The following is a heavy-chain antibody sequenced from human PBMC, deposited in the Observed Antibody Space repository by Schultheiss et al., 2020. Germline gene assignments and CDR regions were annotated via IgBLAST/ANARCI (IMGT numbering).Heavy chain of an antibody. Sequence: SVKVSSKASGGTFSSYAISWVRQAPGQGLEWMGRIIPILGIANYAQKFQGRVTITADKSTSTAYMELSSLRSEDTAVYYCARDLSNVPYYFGSFDPWGQGTLVTVSS. CDR1: GGTFSSYA. CDR2: IIPILGIA. CDR3: ARDLSNVPYYFGSFDP. J-gene: IGHJ5*02. V-gene: IGHV1-69*04. D-gene: IGHD3-10*01.